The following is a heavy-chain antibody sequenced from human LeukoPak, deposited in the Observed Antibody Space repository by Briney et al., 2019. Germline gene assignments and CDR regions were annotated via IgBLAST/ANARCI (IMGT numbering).Heavy chain of an antibody. D-gene: IGHD3-3*01. J-gene: IGHJ4*02. CDR1: GYTLTELS. CDR2: FDPEDGET. V-gene: IGHV1-24*01. Sequence: GASVKVSCKVSGYTLTELSMHWVRQAPGKGLEWMGGFDPEDGETIYAQKFQGRVTMTRDTSITTAYMELSRLRSDDTAVYYCARGGALHYDFWDWGQGTLVIVSS. CDR3: ARGGALHYDFWD.